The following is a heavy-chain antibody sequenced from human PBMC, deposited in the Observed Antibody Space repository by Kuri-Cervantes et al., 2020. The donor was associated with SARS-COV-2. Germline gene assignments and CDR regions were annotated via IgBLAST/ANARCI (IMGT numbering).Heavy chain of an antibody. Sequence: GGSLRLSCAASGFTFSSYSMNWVRQAPGKGLEWVSSISSSSSYIYYADSVKGRLTISRDNAKNSLYLQMNSLRAEDTAVYYCAKAPGIYSSSWYELDYWGQGTLVTVSS. D-gene: IGHD6-13*01. CDR3: AKAPGIYSSSWYELDY. CDR2: ISSSSSYI. CDR1: GFTFSSYS. V-gene: IGHV3-21*01. J-gene: IGHJ4*02.